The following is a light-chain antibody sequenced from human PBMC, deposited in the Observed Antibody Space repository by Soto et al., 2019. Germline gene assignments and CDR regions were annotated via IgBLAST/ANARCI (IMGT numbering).Light chain of an antibody. Sequence: QSALTQPASVSGSPGQSITISCTGTISDGGGYNYVSWYQQHPGKAPKLMSYDVSNRPSGVSNRFSGSKSGNTASLTISGLQAEDEADYYCSSYTSSSTFWVFGGGTKLTVL. CDR1: ISDGGGYNY. CDR3: SSYTSSSTFWV. CDR2: DVS. V-gene: IGLV2-14*01. J-gene: IGLJ2*01.